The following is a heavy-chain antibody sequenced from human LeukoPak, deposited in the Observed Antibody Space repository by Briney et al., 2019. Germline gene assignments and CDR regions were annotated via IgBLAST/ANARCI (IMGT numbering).Heavy chain of an antibody. V-gene: IGHV3-23*01. CDR2: VSGSASNT. D-gene: IGHD4-17*01. CDR3: AKGFQTYGQLSFDL. Sequence: GGSLRLSCAASGFTFSNYAMSWVRQARGRGLGWVSTVSGSASNTYYADSVKGRFTISRDNSKTTRYLQMNRLRADDTPVYYCAKGFQTYGQLSFDLWGQGTLVAVSS. J-gene: IGHJ4*02. CDR1: GFTFSNYA.